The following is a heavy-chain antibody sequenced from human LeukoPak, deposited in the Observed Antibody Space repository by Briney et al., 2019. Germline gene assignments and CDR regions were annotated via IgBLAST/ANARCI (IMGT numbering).Heavy chain of an antibody. CDR1: GGTFSSYS. D-gene: IGHD2-2*01. V-gene: IGHV1-69*04. Sequence: SVRVSCKASGGTFSSYSISWVRQAPGQGPEWLGRITPNLAITDYAQKFRGRVTLTADKSTSTVYMELGSLTSEDTAAYYCARDSALRCSSTSCYFDYWGQGTLVTVSS. CDR2: ITPNLAIT. J-gene: IGHJ4*02. CDR3: ARDSALRCSSTSCYFDY.